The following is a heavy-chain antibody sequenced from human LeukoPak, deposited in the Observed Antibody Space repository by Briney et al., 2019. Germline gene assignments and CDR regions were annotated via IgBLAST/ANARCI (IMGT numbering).Heavy chain of an antibody. CDR1: GYSISSGYY. Sequence: PSETLSLTCTVSGYSISSGYYWGWIRQPPGKGLEWIGSIYHSGSTYYNPSLKSRVTISVDTSKNQFSLKLSSVTAADTAVYYCAVVGAALNYWGQGTLVTVSS. J-gene: IGHJ4*02. V-gene: IGHV4-38-2*02. CDR3: AVVGAALNY. D-gene: IGHD1-26*01. CDR2: IYHSGST.